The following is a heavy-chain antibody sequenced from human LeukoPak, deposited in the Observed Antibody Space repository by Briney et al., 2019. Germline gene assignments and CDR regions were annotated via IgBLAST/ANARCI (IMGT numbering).Heavy chain of an antibody. J-gene: IGHJ4*02. Sequence: SQTLSLTCAISGDSVSSNSASCNSFRQSPSRGLDWLGRTFYTSKWNNDYAVSVKSRITINPDTSKNHFSLQLNSVTPEDTAVYYCARRRYYDYTGFFDYWGQGTLVTVSS. CDR1: GDSVSSNSAS. D-gene: IGHD3-22*01. V-gene: IGHV6-1*01. CDR3: ARRRYYDYTGFFDY. CDR2: TFYTSKWNN.